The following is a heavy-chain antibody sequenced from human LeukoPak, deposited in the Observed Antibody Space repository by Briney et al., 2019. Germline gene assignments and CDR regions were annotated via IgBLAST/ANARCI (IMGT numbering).Heavy chain of an antibody. J-gene: IGHJ5*02. CDR1: GGTISSYA. Sequence: SVKVSCKASGGTISSYAISWVRQAPGQGLEWMGRIIPILGIANYAQKFQGRVTITADKSTSTAYMELSSLRSEDTAVYYCARELFLEWLSCNWFDPWGQGTLVTVSS. D-gene: IGHD3-3*01. V-gene: IGHV1-69*04. CDR2: IIPILGIA. CDR3: ARELFLEWLSCNWFDP.